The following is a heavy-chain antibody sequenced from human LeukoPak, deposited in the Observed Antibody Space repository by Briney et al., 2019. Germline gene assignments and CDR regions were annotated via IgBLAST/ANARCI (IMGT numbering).Heavy chain of an antibody. V-gene: IGHV3-21*01. CDR2: ISSSSSYI. Sequence: GGSLRLSCAASGFTFSSYSMNWVRQAPGKGLEWVSSISSSSSYIYYADSVKGRVTISRDNAKNSLYLQMNSLRAEDTAVYYCARGAITMVSTYFDYWGQGTLVTVSS. J-gene: IGHJ4*02. CDR3: ARGAITMVSTYFDY. CDR1: GFTFSSYS. D-gene: IGHD3-10*01.